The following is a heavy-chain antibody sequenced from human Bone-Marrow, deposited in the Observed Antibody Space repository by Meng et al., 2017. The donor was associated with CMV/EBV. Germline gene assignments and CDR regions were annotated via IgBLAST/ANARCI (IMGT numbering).Heavy chain of an antibody. J-gene: IGHJ6*02. CDR2: IYPGDADT. CDR1: GYSFTSYW. CDR3: ARSCTGGRKGRGFEYSMSRNSYGMDV. V-gene: IGHV5-51*01. Sequence: KVSCKGSGYSFTSYWIGWVRQMPGKGLEWMGIIYPGDADTSYGPSFQGQVTISADKSISTAYLQWSRLKASDTAMYYCARSCTGGRKGRGFEYSMSRNSYGMDVWGQGTTVTVSS. D-gene: IGHD6-6*01.